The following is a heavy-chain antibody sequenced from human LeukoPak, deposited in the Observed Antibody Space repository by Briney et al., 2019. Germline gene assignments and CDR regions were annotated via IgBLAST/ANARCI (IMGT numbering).Heavy chain of an antibody. V-gene: IGHV3-30*01. Sequence: WVAVISYDGSNKYYADSVKGRFTISRDNSKNTLYLQMNSLRAEDTAVYYCARGRAGARVYVWGQGTTVTVSS. D-gene: IGHD1-26*01. J-gene: IGHJ6*02. CDR2: ISYDGSNK. CDR3: ARGRAGARVYV.